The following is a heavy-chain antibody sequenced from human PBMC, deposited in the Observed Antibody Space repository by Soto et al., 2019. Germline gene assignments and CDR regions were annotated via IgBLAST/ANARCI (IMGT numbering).Heavy chain of an antibody. J-gene: IGHJ2*01. V-gene: IGHV4-59*01. CDR2: IYYTGST. D-gene: IGHD4-17*01. CDR3: ARVHGDYWYFDL. Sequence: QVQLQESGPGLVKPSETLSLTCTVSGGSISSYYWSWIRQPPRKGLEWIGYIYYTGSTNHNPSLKSRAPTXVXXSKNQFSLKVSSVTAADTAVYYCARVHGDYWYFDLWGRGTLVTVSS. CDR1: GGSISSYY.